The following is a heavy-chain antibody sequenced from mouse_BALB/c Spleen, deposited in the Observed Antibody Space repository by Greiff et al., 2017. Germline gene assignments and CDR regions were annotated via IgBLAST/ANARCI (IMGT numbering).Heavy chain of an antibody. D-gene: IGHD2-1*01. J-gene: IGHJ4*01. Sequence: QVQLKESGPELVRPGASVKISCKASGYSFTSYWMHWVKQRPGQGLEWIGMIDPSDSETRFNQKFKDKATLTVDKSSSTAYMQLSRPTSEDSAVYYCARLTQDGNPYYSMDYWGQGTSVTVSS. V-gene: IGHV1S126*01. CDR1: GYSFTSYW. CDR2: IDPSDSET. CDR3: ARLTQDGNPYYSMDY.